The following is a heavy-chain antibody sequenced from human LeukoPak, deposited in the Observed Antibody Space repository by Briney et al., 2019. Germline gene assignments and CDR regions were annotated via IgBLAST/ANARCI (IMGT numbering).Heavy chain of an antibody. CDR2: INPSGGST. D-gene: IGHD3-22*01. V-gene: IGHV1-46*01. Sequence: VASVKVSCKASGYTFTSYYMHWVRQAPGQGLEWVGIINPSGGSTSYAQKFQGRVTMTRDMSTSTVYMELSSLRSEDTAVYYCARELDSHYYDSSGHLGWFDPWGQGTLVTVSS. CDR1: GYTFTSYY. J-gene: IGHJ5*02. CDR3: ARELDSHYYDSSGHLGWFDP.